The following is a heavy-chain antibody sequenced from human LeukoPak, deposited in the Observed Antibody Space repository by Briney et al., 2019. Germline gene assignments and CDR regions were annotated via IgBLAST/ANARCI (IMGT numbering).Heavy chain of an antibody. CDR2: ISGSADNT. Sequence: GGSLRLSCVTSGFIFDNYALSWVRQAPGKGLEWVSGISGSADNTYYADSVKGRFTISRDISKNTVYLQMNNLRVDDTAVYYCAKGPKLGDGFHCDYWGQGTLVTVSS. CDR3: AKGPKLGDGFHCDY. CDR1: GFIFDNYA. J-gene: IGHJ4*02. V-gene: IGHV3-23*01. D-gene: IGHD5-24*01.